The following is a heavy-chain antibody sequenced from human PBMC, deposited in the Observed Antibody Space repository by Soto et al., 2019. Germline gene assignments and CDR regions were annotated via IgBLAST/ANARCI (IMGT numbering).Heavy chain of an antibody. Sequence: GGSLRLSCAASGFTFSSYSMNWVRQAPGKGLEWVSSISSSGSYIYYADSVKGRFTISRDNAKNSLYLQMNSLRAEDTAVYYCARGGSSYYYYYGMDVWGQGTTVTAP. J-gene: IGHJ6*02. V-gene: IGHV3-21*01. D-gene: IGHD2-15*01. CDR2: ISSSGSYI. CDR3: ARGGSSYYYYYGMDV. CDR1: GFTFSSYS.